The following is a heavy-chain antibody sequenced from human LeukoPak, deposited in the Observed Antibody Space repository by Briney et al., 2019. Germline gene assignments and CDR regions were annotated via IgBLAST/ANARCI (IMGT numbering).Heavy chain of an antibody. D-gene: IGHD3-22*01. CDR3: AREGYDSSGYYLHNYFDP. Sequence: PSGPLSLTCAVCVGSISSGNWWSWVGYSPGTGLGWIGEIYHNGTLNYKPSLNSRVTIAADSFKNHFSLKLTSMTAADTAVYYCAREGYDSSGYYLHNYFDPWGQGTLVTVSS. J-gene: IGHJ5*02. CDR1: VGSISSGNW. V-gene: IGHV4-4*02. CDR2: IYHNGTL.